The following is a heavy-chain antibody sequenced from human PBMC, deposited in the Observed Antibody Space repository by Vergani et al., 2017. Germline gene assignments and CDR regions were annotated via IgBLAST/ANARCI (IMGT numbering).Heavy chain of an antibody. CDR3: ARDLRLLYNRFDP. V-gene: IGHV3-33*08. D-gene: IGHD1-14*01. J-gene: IGHJ5*02. Sequence: VQLVESGGGLVQPGGSLRLSCVASGFSLSHYWMTWVRQAPGKGLEWVAVTWYDGNNKQYADSVKGRFTISRDNSKSTMYLQMNSLRDEDTGVYYCARDLRLLYNRFDPWGQGTLVTVSS. CDR1: GFSLSHYW. CDR2: TWYDGNNK.